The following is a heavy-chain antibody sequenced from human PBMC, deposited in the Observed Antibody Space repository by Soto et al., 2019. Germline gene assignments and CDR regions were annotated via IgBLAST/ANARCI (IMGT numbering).Heavy chain of an antibody. D-gene: IGHD4-17*01. Sequence: SETLSLTCTVSGGSISSSSYYWGWIRQPPGKGLEWIGSIYYSGSTYYNPSLKSRVTISVDTSKNQFSLKLSSVTAADTAVYYCARQTGDSGDYVDPIDYWGQGTLVTVSS. V-gene: IGHV4-39*01. CDR1: GGSISSSSYY. CDR2: IYYSGST. J-gene: IGHJ4*02. CDR3: ARQTGDSGDYVDPIDY.